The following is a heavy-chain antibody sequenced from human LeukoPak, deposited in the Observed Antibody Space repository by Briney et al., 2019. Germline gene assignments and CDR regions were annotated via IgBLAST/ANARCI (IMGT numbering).Heavy chain of an antibody. D-gene: IGHD4-11*01. CDR2: ITSRSSYI. Sequence: GGSLRLSCAASGFTFSTFGMNWVRQAPGKGLEWVSSITSRSSYIYYADSVKGRFAISRDNAKSSLYLQLNSLRAEDTAVYYCARVGGSIPDYSLDYWGQGTLVTVSS. V-gene: IGHV3-21*01. J-gene: IGHJ4*02. CDR1: GFTFSTFG. CDR3: ARVGGSIPDYSLDY.